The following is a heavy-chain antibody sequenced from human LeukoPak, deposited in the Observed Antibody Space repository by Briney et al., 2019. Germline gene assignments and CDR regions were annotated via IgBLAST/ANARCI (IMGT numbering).Heavy chain of an antibody. CDR3: ARNGRPHNTVIVVEPPSDWFDP. J-gene: IGHJ5*02. CDR2: INHSRST. CDR1: GGSLSGHY. D-gene: IGHD3-22*01. V-gene: IGHV4-34*01. Sequence: PSETLLLTCAVHGGSLSGHYWSWVPQPPAKGEEWVGEINHSRSTDYTPSLKSRVTISVDTSKNQFSLKLSSVTAADTAVYYCARNGRPHNTVIVVEPPSDWFDPWGQGTLVTVSS.